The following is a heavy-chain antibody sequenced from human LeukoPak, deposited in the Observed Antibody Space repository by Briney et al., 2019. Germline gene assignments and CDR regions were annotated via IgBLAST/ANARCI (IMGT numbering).Heavy chain of an antibody. Sequence: SETLSLTCAVHGGSFSGYYWSWIRQPPGKGLEWIGEINHSGSTNYNPSLKSRVTISVDTSKNQFSLKLSSVTAADTAVYYCARGRWRWLQYYFDYWGQGTLVTVSS. CDR1: GGSFSGYY. V-gene: IGHV4-34*01. J-gene: IGHJ4*02. D-gene: IGHD5-24*01. CDR2: INHSGST. CDR3: ARGRWRWLQYYFDY.